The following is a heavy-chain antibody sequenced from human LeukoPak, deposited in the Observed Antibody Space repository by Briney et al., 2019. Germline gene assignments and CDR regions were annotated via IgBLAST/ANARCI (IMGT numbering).Heavy chain of an antibody. V-gene: IGHV3-48*03. CDR1: GFIFSSYD. J-gene: IGHJ4*02. CDR2: IRGSGDAV. Sequence: GGSLRLSCAASGFIFSSYDMNWVRQAPGKGLEWISCIRGSGDAVDYAGSVKGRFTISRDNAKNSLFLQMNSLRAEATAVYYCSRRGPPDFDSWGQGTLVTVSS. CDR3: SRRGPPDFDS.